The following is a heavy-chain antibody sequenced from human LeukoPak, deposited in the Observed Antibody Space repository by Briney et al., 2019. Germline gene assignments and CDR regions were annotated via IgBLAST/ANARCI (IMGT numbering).Heavy chain of an antibody. CDR3: ARAYSGHLYYFDY. V-gene: IGHV4-59*01. CDR1: GGSISSYY. Sequence: SETLSLTCTVSGGSISSYYWSWIRQPPGKGLEWIGYIYYSGSTNYNPSLKSRVTISADTSKNQFSLKLSSVSAADTAVYYCARAYSGHLYYFDYWGQGTLVTVSS. D-gene: IGHD1-26*01. CDR2: IYYSGST. J-gene: IGHJ4*02.